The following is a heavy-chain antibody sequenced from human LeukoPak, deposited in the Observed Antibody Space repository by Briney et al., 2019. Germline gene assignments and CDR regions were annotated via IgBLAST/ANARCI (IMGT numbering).Heavy chain of an antibody. D-gene: IGHD3-10*01. Sequence: GGSLRLSCAASGFTVNTNYMSWVRQAPGTGLEWVSAISGSGGSTYYADSVKGRFTISRDNPKNTLYLQMNSLRAEDTAIYYCARAPSYGDYWGQGTLVTVSS. CDR3: ARAPSYGDY. V-gene: IGHV3-23*01. CDR2: ISGSGGST. J-gene: IGHJ4*02. CDR1: GFTVNTNY.